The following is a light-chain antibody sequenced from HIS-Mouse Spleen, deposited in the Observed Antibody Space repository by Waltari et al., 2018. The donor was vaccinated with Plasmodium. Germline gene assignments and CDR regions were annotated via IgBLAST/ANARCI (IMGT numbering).Light chain of an antibody. CDR1: QSVSSSY. Sequence: EIVLTQSPGTLSLSPGERATLYCRASQSVSSSYLAWYQQKPGQAPMLPIYGASSRATDIPDRFSGSGSGTDFTLTISRLEPEDFAVYYCQQYGSSPYTFGQGTKLEIK. J-gene: IGKJ2*01. V-gene: IGKV3-20*01. CDR2: GAS. CDR3: QQYGSSPYT.